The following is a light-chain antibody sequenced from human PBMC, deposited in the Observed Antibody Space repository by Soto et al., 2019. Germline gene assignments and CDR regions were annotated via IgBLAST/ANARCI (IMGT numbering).Light chain of an antibody. CDR1: QFVSSR. J-gene: IGKJ1*01. CDR2: DKS. V-gene: IGKV3-15*01. Sequence: EIVVTQSPATLSGSPGERVTLSCRASQFVSSRLAGDQQRPGQVPRFLIYDKSTRAPGISARFSGSGSGTEFILTISTRQSEEFAVYYCQEYLQWPPGMFGQGTTVDMK. CDR3: QEYLQWPPGM.